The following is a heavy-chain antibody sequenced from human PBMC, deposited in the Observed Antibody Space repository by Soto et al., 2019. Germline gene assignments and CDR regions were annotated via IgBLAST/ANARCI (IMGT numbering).Heavy chain of an antibody. Sequence: EVQLVESGGGLVQPGGSLRLSCAASGFTFSSYAMHWVRQAPGKGLDYVSAISSNEGSTYYANSVKGRFTISRDNSKNTLYLQMGSLRTADMAVYYCARGGLYIAVAGRTFDYWGQGTLVTVSS. J-gene: IGHJ4*02. V-gene: IGHV3-64*01. CDR2: ISSNEGST. CDR3: ARGGLYIAVAGRTFDY. CDR1: GFTFSSYA. D-gene: IGHD6-19*01.